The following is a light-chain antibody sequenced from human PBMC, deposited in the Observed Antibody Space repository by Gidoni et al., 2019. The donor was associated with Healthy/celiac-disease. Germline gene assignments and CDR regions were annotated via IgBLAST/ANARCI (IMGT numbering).Light chain of an antibody. CDR1: KLGDNY. CDR3: QAWDSSTVV. V-gene: IGLV3-1*01. J-gene: IGLJ2*01. CDR2: QDS. Sequence: YELTQPPSVSVSPGQTASITCSGDKLGDNYACWYQQKPGQSPVLVIYQDSKRPSGIPERFSGSNSGNTATLTISGTQAMDEADYYCQAWDSSTVVFGGGTKLTVL.